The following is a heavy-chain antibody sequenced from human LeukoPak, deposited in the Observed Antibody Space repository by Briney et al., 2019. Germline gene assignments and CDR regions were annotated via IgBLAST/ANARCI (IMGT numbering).Heavy chain of an antibody. D-gene: IGHD6-13*01. V-gene: IGHV4-34*01. CDR3: ARQDAAGTVDGYYYYYYMDV. CDR2: INHSGST. CDR1: GGSFSGYY. Sequence: PSETPSLTCAVYGGSFSGYYWSWIRQPPGKGLEWIGEINHSGSTNYNPSLKSRVTISVDTSKNQFSLKLSSVTAADTAVYYCARQDAAGTVDGYYYYYYMDVWGKGTTVTVSS. J-gene: IGHJ6*03.